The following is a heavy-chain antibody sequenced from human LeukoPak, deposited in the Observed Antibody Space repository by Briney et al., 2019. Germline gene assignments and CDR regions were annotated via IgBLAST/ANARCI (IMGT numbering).Heavy chain of an antibody. Sequence: GRSLRLSCAASGFTFRSYGMHWVRQAPGKGLEWVAVIWYDGSNKYYADSVKGRFTISRDNSKNTLYLQMNSLRAEDTAVYYCARDRWSTGWENPIQLCSHTYYYGMDVWGQGTTVTVSS. J-gene: IGHJ6*02. CDR1: GFTFRSYG. CDR3: ARDRWSTGWENPIQLCSHTYYYGMDV. D-gene: IGHD5-18*01. CDR2: IWYDGSNK. V-gene: IGHV3-33*01.